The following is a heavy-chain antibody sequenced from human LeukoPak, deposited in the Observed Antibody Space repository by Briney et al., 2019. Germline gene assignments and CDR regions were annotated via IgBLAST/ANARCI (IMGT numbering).Heavy chain of an antibody. V-gene: IGHV4-59*01. D-gene: IGHD5-18*01. J-gene: IGHJ4*02. CDR1: GGSISSYY. CDR3: ARMVVGTAMVFDY. CDR2: IYYSGST. Sequence: SETLSLTCTVSGGSISSYYWSWIRQPPGKGLEGIGYIYYSGSTNYNPSLKSRVTISVDTSKNQFSLKLTSVTAADTAVYYCARMVVGTAMVFDYWGQGTLVTVSS.